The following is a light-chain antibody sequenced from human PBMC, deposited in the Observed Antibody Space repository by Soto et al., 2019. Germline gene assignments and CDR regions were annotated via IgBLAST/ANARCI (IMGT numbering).Light chain of an antibody. CDR3: CSYVGSSPPWG. CDR2: EGS. Sequence: QSVLTQPASGSGSPVQSITISCTGTSSDVGSYNLVSWYQQHPGKAPKLMIYEGSKRPSGVSNRFSGSKSGNTAYLTISGLQAEDEADYYRCSYVGSSPPWGFGTGTKVTVL. J-gene: IGLJ1*01. CDR1: SSDVGSYNL. V-gene: IGLV2-23*01.